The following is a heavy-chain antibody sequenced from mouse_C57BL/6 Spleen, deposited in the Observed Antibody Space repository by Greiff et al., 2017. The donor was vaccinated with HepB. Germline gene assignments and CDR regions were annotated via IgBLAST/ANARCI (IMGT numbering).Heavy chain of an antibody. CDR1: GYTFTSYT. CDR3: AREREGNYGDYFDY. D-gene: IGHD2-1*01. J-gene: IGHJ2*01. Sequence: VQLQQSGAELASPGASVKMSCKASGYTFTSYTMHWVKQRPGQGLEWIGYINPSSGYTKYNQKFKDKATLTADKSSSTAYMQLSSLTSEDSAVYYCAREREGNYGDYFDYWGQGTTLTVAS. CDR2: INPSSGYT. V-gene: IGHV1-4*01.